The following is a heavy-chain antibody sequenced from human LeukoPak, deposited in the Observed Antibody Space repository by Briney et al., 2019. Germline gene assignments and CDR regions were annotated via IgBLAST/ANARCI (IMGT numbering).Heavy chain of an antibody. J-gene: IGHJ4*02. CDR2: IYHSGST. V-gene: IGHV4-30-2*01. D-gene: IGHD3-3*01. Sequence: SQTLSLTCAVSGGSISSGGYSWSWIRQPPGKGLEWIGYIYHSGSTYYNPSLKSRVTISVGRSKNQFSLKLSSVTAADTAVYYCARDGIDDFWSGYFDYWGQGTLVTVSS. CDR3: ARDGIDDFWSGYFDY. CDR1: GGSISSGGYS.